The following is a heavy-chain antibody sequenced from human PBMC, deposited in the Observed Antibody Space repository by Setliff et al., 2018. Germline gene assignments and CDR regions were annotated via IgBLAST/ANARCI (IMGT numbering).Heavy chain of an antibody. D-gene: IGHD3-10*01. V-gene: IGHV3-11*04. Sequence: TGESLRLSCAASGFSFSYYYMSWVRQAPGKGLEWLSKISGDGITIYYADSVRGRFTISRDNAKDSLYLQMNSLRAEDTALYYCARDGVFYAMDVWGRGTTVTGS. CDR3: ARDGVFYAMDV. CDR2: ISGDGITI. CDR1: GFSFSYYY. J-gene: IGHJ6*02.